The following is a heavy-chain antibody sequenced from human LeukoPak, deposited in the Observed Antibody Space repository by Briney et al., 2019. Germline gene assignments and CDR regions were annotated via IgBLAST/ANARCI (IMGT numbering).Heavy chain of an antibody. Sequence: ASVKVSCKASGYTFTGYYMHWVRQAPGQGLEWMGWINPNSGGTNYAQKFQGRVTMTRDTSISTAYMELSRLRSDDTAVYYCARARFGSGSRTPNWLDPWGQGTLVTVSS. D-gene: IGHD3-10*01. CDR2: INPNSGGT. J-gene: IGHJ5*02. V-gene: IGHV1-2*02. CDR3: ARARFGSGSRTPNWLDP. CDR1: GYTFTGYY.